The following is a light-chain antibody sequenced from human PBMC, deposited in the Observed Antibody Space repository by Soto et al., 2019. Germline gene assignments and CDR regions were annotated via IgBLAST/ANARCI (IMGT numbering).Light chain of an antibody. CDR1: SSDIRDSNY. Sequence: QSVLSQPPSASGSPGQSVTISCSGISSDIRDSNYVSWYQQHPGKAPKLVVSEVTKRPSGVPDRFSGSRSGTTAFLTISGLQIEDEADYYCGSKAGSDKHVVFGGGTKLTVL. V-gene: IGLV2-8*01. CDR2: EVT. J-gene: IGLJ2*01. CDR3: GSKAGSDKHVV.